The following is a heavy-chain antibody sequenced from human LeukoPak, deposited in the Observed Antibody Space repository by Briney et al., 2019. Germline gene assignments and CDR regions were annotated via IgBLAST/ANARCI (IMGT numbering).Heavy chain of an antibody. V-gene: IGHV3-23*01. J-gene: IGHJ4*02. CDR1: GFTFRDYA. D-gene: IGHD3-16*02. CDR3: AKDLFSDNGSDRYYFDY. Sequence: GGSLRLSCAASGFTFRDYAMRGVRQAPGKGVEWVSGISGRGGRTYYADSVKGRFTISRDNSKNTLYLQMNSLRADDTAVYYCAKDLFSDNGSDRYYFDYWGQGSLVTVSS. CDR2: ISGRGGRT.